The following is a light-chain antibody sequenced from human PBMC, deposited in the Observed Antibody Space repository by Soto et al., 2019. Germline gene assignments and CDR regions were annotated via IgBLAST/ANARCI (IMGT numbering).Light chain of an antibody. J-gene: IGKJ1*01. CDR3: LQHNSYPHT. CDR1: PGIRND. CDR2: AAS. V-gene: IGKV1-17*01. Sequence: DIQMTQSPSSLSASVGDRVTITCRASPGIRNDLAWYQQRPGKAPKRLIYAASSLQSGVPSRFSGNGSGTEFTLTISSLRPEDFATYYCLQHNSYPHTFGQGTKVEIK.